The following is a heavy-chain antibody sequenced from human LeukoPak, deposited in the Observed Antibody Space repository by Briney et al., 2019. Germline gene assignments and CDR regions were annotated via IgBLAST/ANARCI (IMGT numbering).Heavy chain of an antibody. D-gene: IGHD1-26*01. CDR1: GGTFSSYA. Sequence: SVKVSCKASGGTFSSYAISWVRQAPGQGLEWMGRIIPILGIANYAQKFQGRVTITADKSTSTAYMELSSLRSEDTAVYYCARSIVGATQYFDYWGQRTLVTVSS. CDR3: ARSIVGATQYFDY. V-gene: IGHV1-69*04. CDR2: IIPILGIA. J-gene: IGHJ4*02.